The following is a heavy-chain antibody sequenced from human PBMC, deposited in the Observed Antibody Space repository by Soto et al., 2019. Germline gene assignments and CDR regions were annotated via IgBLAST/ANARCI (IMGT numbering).Heavy chain of an antibody. CDR2: IYYSGST. CDR3: ASSTYYYDSSGWFNWFDP. V-gene: IGHV4-39*07. J-gene: IGHJ5*02. D-gene: IGHD3-22*01. CDR1: GGSISSSSYY. Sequence: SETLSLTCTVSGGSISSSSYYWGWIRQPPGKGLEWIGSIYYSGSTYYNPSLKSRVTISVDTPKNQFSLKLSSVTAADTAVDYCASSTYYYDSSGWFNWFDPWGQGTLVTVSS.